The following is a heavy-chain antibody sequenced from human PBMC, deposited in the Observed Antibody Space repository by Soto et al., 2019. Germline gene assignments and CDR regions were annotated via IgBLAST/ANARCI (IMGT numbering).Heavy chain of an antibody. Sequence: EVLLVESGGGLVHPGGSLRLSCVASGFTFNNYWMHWVRQVPGKGLVWVSRIKTDGSSPNYADSVEGRFTISSDNAKNTLDLQMNSLRAEDTAVYYCARDRIAGSGSCDNWGQGTLFTVSS. CDR1: GFTFNNYW. CDR3: ARDRIAGSGSCDN. J-gene: IGHJ4*02. V-gene: IGHV3-74*01. CDR2: IKTDGSSP. D-gene: IGHD3-10*01.